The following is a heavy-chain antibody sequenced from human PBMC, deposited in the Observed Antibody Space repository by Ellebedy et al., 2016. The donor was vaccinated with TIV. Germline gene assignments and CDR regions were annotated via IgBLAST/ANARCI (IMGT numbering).Heavy chain of an antibody. V-gene: IGHV3-74*01. D-gene: IGHD4-17*01. CDR1: GFTFSSYW. CDR3: ARDGPLFGDYPDY. J-gene: IGHJ4*02. Sequence: GESLKISXAASGFTFSSYWMRWVRQAPGEGLVWVSRVNSDGSSTRYADSVEGRFTISRDNAKNTLFLQMNSLRAEDTALYYCARDGPLFGDYPDYWGQGTLVTVSS. CDR2: VNSDGSST.